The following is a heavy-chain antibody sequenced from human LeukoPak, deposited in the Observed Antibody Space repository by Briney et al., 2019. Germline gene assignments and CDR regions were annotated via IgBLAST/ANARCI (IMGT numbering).Heavy chain of an antibody. D-gene: IGHD2-2*01. Sequence: ASVKVSCKASGYTFTTYSLAWVRQAPGQSLGWMGWISVNNGGTNYAQGFQDRVTLTRDTSTNTAYLELRSLRSDDTAIIYCATATQPRGYFLHWGQGTLVTVSS. CDR2: ISVNNGGT. CDR1: GYTFTTYS. V-gene: IGHV1-18*01. J-gene: IGHJ1*01. CDR3: ATATQPRGYFLH.